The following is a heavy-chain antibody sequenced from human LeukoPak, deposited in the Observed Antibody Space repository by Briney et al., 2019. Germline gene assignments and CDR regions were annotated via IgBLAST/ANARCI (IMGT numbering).Heavy chain of an antibody. CDR3: ASGTFDDYGDYDRGDYFDH. V-gene: IGHV4-39*02. D-gene: IGHD4-17*01. CDR1: GASISSSSSS. CDR2: IYYSGLT. Sequence: SETLSLTCTVSGASISSSSSSWGWVRQPPGKGPEWIGSIYYSGLTYDNPSLKSPDSISVDPSKNHFSLKLSSVTAADTAVYYCASGTFDDYGDYDRGDYFDHWGQGTLVTVSS. J-gene: IGHJ4*02.